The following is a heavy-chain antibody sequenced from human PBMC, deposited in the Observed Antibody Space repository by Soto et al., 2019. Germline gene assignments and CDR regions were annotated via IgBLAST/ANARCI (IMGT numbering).Heavy chain of an antibody. CDR1: GYTFTSYG. J-gene: IGHJ5*02. V-gene: IGHV1-18*01. Sequence: QVQLVQSGAEVKKPGASVKVSCKASGYTFTSYGISWVRQAPGQGLEWMGWISAYNGNTNYAQKLQGRVTMTTDTTTSTAYMELRSLRSDDTAVYYGARDLRIFGVGGTFDPWGQGTLVTVSS. D-gene: IGHD3-3*01. CDR2: ISAYNGNT. CDR3: ARDLRIFGVGGTFDP.